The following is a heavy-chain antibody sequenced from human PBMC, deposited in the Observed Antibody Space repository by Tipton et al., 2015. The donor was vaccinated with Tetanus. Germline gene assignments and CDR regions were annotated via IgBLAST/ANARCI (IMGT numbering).Heavy chain of an antibody. CDR2: IYFEGST. D-gene: IGHD5/OR15-5a*01. J-gene: IGHJ4*02. CDR1: GGSISDKKYY. CDR3: ARLREIVSRSGWAFDY. Sequence: TLSLTCTVSGGSISDKKYYWGWIRQPPGKGLEWIASIYFEGSTYYSPSLKSRVIIAVDTAQNLFSLRLTSVTAADTAIYYCARLREIVSRSGWAFDYWGQGILVTVAS. V-gene: IGHV4-39*01.